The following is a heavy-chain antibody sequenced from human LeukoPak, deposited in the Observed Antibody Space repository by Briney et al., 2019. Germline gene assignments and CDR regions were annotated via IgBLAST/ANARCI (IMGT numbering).Heavy chain of an antibody. J-gene: IGHJ4*01. D-gene: IGHD1-26*01. CDR3: ARAYLGXXTXFDY. CDR1: GGTFSSYA. V-gene: IGHV1-69*05. CDR2: IIPIFGTA. Sequence: GASVKVSCKASGGTFSSYAISWVRQAPGQGLEWMGRIIPIFGTANYAQKFQGRVTITTDESTSTAYMELSSLRSEDTAVYYCARAYLGXXTXFDYWGXXXLXXVX.